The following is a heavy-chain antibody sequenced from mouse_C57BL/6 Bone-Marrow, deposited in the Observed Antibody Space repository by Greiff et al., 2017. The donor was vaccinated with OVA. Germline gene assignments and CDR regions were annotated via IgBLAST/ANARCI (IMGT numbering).Heavy chain of an antibody. Sequence: VQLQQSGAELVRPGASVTLSCKASGYTFTDYEMHWVKQTPVHGLEWIGAIDPETGGTAYNQKFTGKAILTADKSSSTAYMELRSLTSEDSAVYYCTRTYYYGSSYWYFDVWGTGTTVTVSS. CDR3: TRTYYYGSSYWYFDV. CDR1: GYTFTDYE. CDR2: IDPETGGT. D-gene: IGHD1-1*01. V-gene: IGHV1-15*01. J-gene: IGHJ1*03.